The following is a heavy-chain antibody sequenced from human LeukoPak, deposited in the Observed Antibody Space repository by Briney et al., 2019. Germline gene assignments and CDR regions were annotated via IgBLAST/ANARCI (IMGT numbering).Heavy chain of an antibody. CDR2: SSGSGGST. CDR1: GFTFSNYV. V-gene: IGHV3-23*01. CDR3: AKGASPDYYGSGGFDF. Sequence: HAGGSLRLSCAASGFTFSNYVISWVRQAPEKGLQWVSSSSGSGGSTYYADSVKGRFTISRDSSKKTVYLQMNSLRDEDTAVYFCAKGASPDYYGSGGFDFWGQGILVTVSS. J-gene: IGHJ5*01. D-gene: IGHD3-10*01.